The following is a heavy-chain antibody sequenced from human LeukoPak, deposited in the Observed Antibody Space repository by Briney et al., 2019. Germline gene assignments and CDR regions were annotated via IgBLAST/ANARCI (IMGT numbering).Heavy chain of an antibody. J-gene: IGHJ4*02. Sequence: SETLSLTCTVSGDSINSNSYFWGWIRQPPGKGLEWIGSIYYSGSTYYNPSLKSRVTISVDTSKNQFSLKLSSVTAADTAVYYCARGSNDSSSWYPYYFDYWGQGTLVTVSS. D-gene: IGHD6-13*01. CDR2: IYYSGST. V-gene: IGHV4-39*01. CDR3: ARGSNDSSSWYPYYFDY. CDR1: GDSINSNSYF.